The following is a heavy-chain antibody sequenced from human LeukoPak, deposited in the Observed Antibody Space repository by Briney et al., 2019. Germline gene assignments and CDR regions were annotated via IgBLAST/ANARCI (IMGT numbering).Heavy chain of an antibody. Sequence: GGSLRLSCAASGFSFNNYVMHWVRQGPGKGLEWVAFIRYDGSNKYYADSVKGRFTISRDNSKNTLYLQMNSLRAEDTAVYYCAKDFYGSGSYYNPYFDYWGQGTLVTVSS. J-gene: IGHJ4*02. V-gene: IGHV3-30*02. CDR3: AKDFYGSGSYYNPYFDY. D-gene: IGHD3-10*01. CDR1: GFSFNNYV. CDR2: IRYDGSNK.